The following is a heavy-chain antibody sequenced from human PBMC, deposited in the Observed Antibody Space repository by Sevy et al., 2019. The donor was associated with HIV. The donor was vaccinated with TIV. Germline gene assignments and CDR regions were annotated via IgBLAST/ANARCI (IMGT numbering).Heavy chain of an antibody. Sequence: GGSLRLSCAASGFTFSSYRMTWVRQAPGKGLEWVSCISSTSAYINYADSVKGRFTISRDNDKNLLYLQMDSLGAEDTAVYYCARAVLEISTWRSDYWGQGTLVTVSS. J-gene: IGHJ4*02. D-gene: IGHD1-1*01. CDR2: ISSTSAYI. CDR3: ARAVLEISTWRSDY. CDR1: GFTFSSYR. V-gene: IGHV3-21*01.